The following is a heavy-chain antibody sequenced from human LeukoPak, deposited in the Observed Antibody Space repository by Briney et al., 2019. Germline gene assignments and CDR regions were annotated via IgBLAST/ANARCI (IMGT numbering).Heavy chain of an antibody. J-gene: IGHJ4*02. V-gene: IGHV1-18*01. CDR1: GYTFTSYG. D-gene: IGHD3-10*01. CDR3: ARARYYGSGSCYALGY. Sequence: ASVKVSCKASGYTFTSYGISWVRQAPGQGLEWMGWISAYNGNTNYAQKLQGRVTMTTDTSTSTAYMELRSLRSDDTAVYYCARARYYGSGSCYALGYWGQGTLVTVSS. CDR2: ISAYNGNT.